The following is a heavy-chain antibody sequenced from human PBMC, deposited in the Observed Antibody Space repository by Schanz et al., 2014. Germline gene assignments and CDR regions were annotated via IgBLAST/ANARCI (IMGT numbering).Heavy chain of an antibody. J-gene: IGHJ5*02. CDR1: GDSVNSNY. Sequence: QVQLQESGPGLVKPSETLSLTCTVSGDSVNSNYWNWIRQSPGRGLEWIGHFYNPGSTNYNSSLKSRLPIQEDTPKNHLSLKLSSVTAADTAVYYCARHLPGGYNNHGWFDPWGQGTLVTVSS. D-gene: IGHD4-4*01. V-gene: IGHV4-59*08. CDR3: ARHLPGGYNNHGWFDP. CDR2: FYNPGST.